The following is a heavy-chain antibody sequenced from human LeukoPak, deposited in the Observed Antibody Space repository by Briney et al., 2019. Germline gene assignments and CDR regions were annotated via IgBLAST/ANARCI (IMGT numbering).Heavy chain of an antibody. CDR3: ATQISGSYFTYYYYMDV. D-gene: IGHD1-26*01. J-gene: IGHJ6*03. CDR2: INSDGSST. Sequence: GGSLRLSCAASGFTFSSYWMHWVRQAPGKGLVWVSRINSDGSSTSYADSVKGRFTISRDNAKNTLYLQMNSLRAEDTAVYYCATQISGSYFTYYYYMDVWGKGTTVTISS. CDR1: GFTFSSYW. V-gene: IGHV3-74*01.